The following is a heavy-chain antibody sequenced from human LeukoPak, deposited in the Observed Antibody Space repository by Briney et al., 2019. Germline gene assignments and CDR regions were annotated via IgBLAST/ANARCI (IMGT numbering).Heavy chain of an antibody. CDR1: GGSISSSSYY. Sequence: PSETLSLTCTVSGGSISSSSYYWGRIRQPPGKGLEWIGSIYYSGSTYYNPSLKSRVTISVDTSKNQFSLKLSSVTAADTAVYYCARLPTYYYDSSGPSPAFDIWGQGTMVTVSS. D-gene: IGHD3-22*01. CDR2: IYYSGST. CDR3: ARLPTYYYDSSGPSPAFDI. J-gene: IGHJ3*02. V-gene: IGHV4-39*01.